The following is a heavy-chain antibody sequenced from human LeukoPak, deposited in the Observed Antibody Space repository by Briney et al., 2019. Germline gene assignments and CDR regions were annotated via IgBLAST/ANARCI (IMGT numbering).Heavy chain of an antibody. CDR1: GFNFRSYS. V-gene: IGHV3-48*02. CDR3: ARDGYAKFDY. CDR2: ISSSTINI. Sequence: GGSLRLSCAASGFNFRSYSMNWVRQAPGKGLEWVSYISSSTINIYYADSVKGRFTISRDDAKNSLYLQMNSLRDEDTAVYYCARDGYAKFDYWGQGTLVTVSS. D-gene: IGHD5-18*01. J-gene: IGHJ4*02.